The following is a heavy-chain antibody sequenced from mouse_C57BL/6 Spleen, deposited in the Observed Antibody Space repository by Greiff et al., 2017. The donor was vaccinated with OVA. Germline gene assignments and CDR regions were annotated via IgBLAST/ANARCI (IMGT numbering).Heavy chain of an antibody. Sequence: EVKLQQSGPELVKPGASVKISCKASGYTFTDYYMNWVKQSHGKSLEWIGDINPNNGGTSYNQKFKGKATLTVDKSSSTAYMELRSLTSEDSAVYYCASTDYYGSRTRAMDYWGQGTSVTVSS. V-gene: IGHV1-26*01. CDR2: INPNNGGT. CDR1: GYTFTDYY. CDR3: ASTDYYGSRTRAMDY. D-gene: IGHD1-1*01. J-gene: IGHJ4*01.